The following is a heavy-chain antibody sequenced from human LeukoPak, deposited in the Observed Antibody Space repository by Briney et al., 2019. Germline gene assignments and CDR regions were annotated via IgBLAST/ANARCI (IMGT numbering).Heavy chain of an antibody. CDR3: ASWPYSSSWYGHVY. CDR2: ISSSGSTI. V-gene: IGHV3-48*03. Sequence: GGSLRLSCAASGFTFSSYETNWVRQAPGKGLEWVSYISSSGSTIYYADSVKGRFTISRDNAKNSLYLQMNSLRAEDTAVYYCASWPYSSSWYGHVYWGQGTLVTVSS. D-gene: IGHD6-13*01. CDR1: GFTFSSYE. J-gene: IGHJ4*02.